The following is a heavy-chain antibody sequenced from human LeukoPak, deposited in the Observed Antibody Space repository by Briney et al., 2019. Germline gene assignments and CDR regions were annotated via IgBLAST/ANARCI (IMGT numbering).Heavy chain of an antibody. Sequence: PSQTLSLTCTVSGGSISGGGYYWSWIRQHPGKGLEWIGYIYYSGSTYYNPSLKSRVTISVDTSKNQFSLKLSSVTAADTAVYYCARAKVTMVRGVIITGDAFDIWGQGTMVTVSS. J-gene: IGHJ3*02. CDR3: ARAKVTMVRGVIITGDAFDI. CDR1: GGSISGGGYY. CDR2: IYYSGST. D-gene: IGHD3-10*01. V-gene: IGHV4-31*03.